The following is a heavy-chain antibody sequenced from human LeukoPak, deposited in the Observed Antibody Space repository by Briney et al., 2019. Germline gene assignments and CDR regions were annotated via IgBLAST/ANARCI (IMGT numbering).Heavy chain of an antibody. V-gene: IGHV4-30-4*01. Sequence: SETLSLTCTVSGGSISSGDYYWSWIRQPPGKGLEWIGYIYYSGSTYYNPSLKSRVTISVDTSKNQFSLKLSSVTAADTAVYYCAREATDKYYYYGMDVWGKGTTVTVPS. CDR3: AREATDKYYYYGMDV. CDR1: GGSISSGDYY. J-gene: IGHJ6*04. D-gene: IGHD1-26*01. CDR2: IYYSGST.